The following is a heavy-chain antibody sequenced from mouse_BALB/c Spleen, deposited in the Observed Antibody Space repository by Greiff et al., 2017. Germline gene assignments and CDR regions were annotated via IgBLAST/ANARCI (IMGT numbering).Heavy chain of an antibody. Sequence: QVQLQQSGAELARPGASVKLSCKASGYTFTSYWMQWVKQRPGQGLEWIGAIYPGDGDTRYTQKCKGKATLTADKSSSTAYMQLSSLASEDSAVYYCANGRDHLYYGNCDYAMDDWGQGTSVTGAS. CDR3: ANGRDHLYYGNCDYAMDD. CDR2: IYPGDGDT. CDR1: GYTFTSYW. D-gene: IGHD2-1*01. J-gene: IGHJ4*01. V-gene: IGHV1-87*01.